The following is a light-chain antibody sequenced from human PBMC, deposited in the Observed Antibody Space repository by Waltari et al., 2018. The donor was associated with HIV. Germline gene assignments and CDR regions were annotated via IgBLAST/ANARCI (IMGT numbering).Light chain of an antibody. V-gene: IGLV2-11*01. CDR3: CSYAGSYTCL. Sequence: QSALTQPRSVSGSPGQSVTISCTGTSSDVGGYNYVSWYQQHPGKAPKLMIYDVSKRPSGVPDRFSGSKSGNTASLTISVLQAEDDADYYCCSYAGSYTCLFGGGTKLTVL. CDR1: SSDVGGYNY. J-gene: IGLJ2*01. CDR2: DVS.